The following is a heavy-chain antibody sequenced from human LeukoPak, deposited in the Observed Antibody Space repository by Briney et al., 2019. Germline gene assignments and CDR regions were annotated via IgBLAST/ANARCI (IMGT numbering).Heavy chain of an antibody. V-gene: IGHV3-7*01. CDR1: GFIFSNYW. Sequence: GGSLRLSCATSGFIFSNYWMSWVRQAPGKGLEWVANIKQDGSETYYVDSVKGRFTISRDDAKNSLYLQMNSLTAEDTAVYYCARDDGGDLNDAFDIWGQGTLVTVSS. CDR3: ARDDGGDLNDAFDI. D-gene: IGHD2-21*02. J-gene: IGHJ3*02. CDR2: IKQDGSET.